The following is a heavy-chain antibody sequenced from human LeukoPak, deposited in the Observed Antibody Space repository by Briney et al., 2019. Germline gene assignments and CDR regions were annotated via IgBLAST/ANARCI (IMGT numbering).Heavy chain of an antibody. CDR1: GFTFDDYA. J-gene: IGHJ4*02. CDR2: FSWNSGSI. CDR3: AKDMATSNYYDSSGFDY. Sequence: TGGSLRLSCAASGFTFDDYAMHWVRQAPGKGLEWVSGFSWNSGSIGYADSVKGRFTISRDNAKNYLYMQMNSLRTEDTALYYCAKDMATSNYYDSSGFDYWGQGTLVTVSS. D-gene: IGHD3-22*01. V-gene: IGHV3-9*01.